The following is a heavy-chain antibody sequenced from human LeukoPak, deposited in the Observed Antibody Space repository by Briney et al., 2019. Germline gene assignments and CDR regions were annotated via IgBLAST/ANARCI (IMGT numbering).Heavy chain of an antibody. CDR3: AKDSLHWFDP. Sequence: PGGSLRLSCAASGFTFNNYAMTWVRQAPGKGLEWVSSISSSCGSTYYADSVKGRFTISRDNSKNTLYLQMSSLRVEDTAIYYCAKDSLHWFDPWGQGTLVTVSS. J-gene: IGHJ5*02. CDR1: GFTFNNYA. V-gene: IGHV3-23*01. CDR2: ISSSCGST.